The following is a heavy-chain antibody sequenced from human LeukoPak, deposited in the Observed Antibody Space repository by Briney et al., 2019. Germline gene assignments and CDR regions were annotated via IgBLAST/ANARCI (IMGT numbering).Heavy chain of an antibody. CDR3: ARSPYYYGSGSYYEY. V-gene: IGHV4-4*07. J-gene: IGHJ4*02. Sequence: KASETLSLTCTVSGGSISGSYYWVWVRQPPGKGLEWIGRIYTSGSTNYNPSLKSRVTMSVDTSKNQFSLKLSSVTAADTAVYYCARSPYYYGSGSYYEYWGQGTLVTVSS. CDR1: GGSISGSYY. D-gene: IGHD3-10*01. CDR2: IYTSGST.